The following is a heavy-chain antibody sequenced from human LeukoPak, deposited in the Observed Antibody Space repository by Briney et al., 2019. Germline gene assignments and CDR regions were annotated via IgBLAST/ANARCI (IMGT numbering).Heavy chain of an antibody. Sequence: PSQTLSLTCTVSGGSISSGSYYWSWIRQPAGKGLEWIGRIYTSGSTNYNPSLKSRVTISVDTSKNQFSLKLSSVTAADTAVYYCAAEGSDGYNSWGQGTLVTVSS. CDR1: GGSISSGSYY. J-gene: IGHJ4*02. V-gene: IGHV4-61*02. CDR2: IYTSGST. D-gene: IGHD5-24*01. CDR3: AAEGSDGYNS.